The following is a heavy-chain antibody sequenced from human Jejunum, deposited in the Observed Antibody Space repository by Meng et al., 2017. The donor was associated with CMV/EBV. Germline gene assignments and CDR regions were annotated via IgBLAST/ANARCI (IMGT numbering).Heavy chain of an antibody. D-gene: IGHD1-26*01. Sequence: CAASGFTFSRYSMNWIRQAPGKGLEWVSSITKSSSNTYDADSVKGRFTISRDNAKNSLYLQMNSLRAEDTAVYYCARDLWEGFDYWGQGTLVTVSS. CDR2: ITKSSSNT. J-gene: IGHJ4*02. V-gene: IGHV3-21*01. CDR1: GFTFSRYS. CDR3: ARDLWEGFDY.